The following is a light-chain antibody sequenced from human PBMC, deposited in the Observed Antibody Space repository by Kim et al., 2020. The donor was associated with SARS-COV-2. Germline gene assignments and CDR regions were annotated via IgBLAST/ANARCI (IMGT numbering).Light chain of an antibody. J-gene: IGKJ2*01. V-gene: IGKV1-9*01. Sequence: ASLGDRVTITCRASQFIRNYVAWYQQKPGKAPNLLIFDASTLHTGVPSRFSGSGSGAEFTLTISSLQPEDFGTYYCQQLNSYPRTFGQGTKLEI. CDR2: DAS. CDR3: QQLNSYPRT. CDR1: QFIRNY.